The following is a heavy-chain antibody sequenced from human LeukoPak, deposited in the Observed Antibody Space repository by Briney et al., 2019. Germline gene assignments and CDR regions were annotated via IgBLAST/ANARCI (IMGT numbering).Heavy chain of an antibody. CDR3: ARARHGILTGYYLDY. D-gene: IGHD3-9*01. CDR2: IWYDGSNK. Sequence: GRSLRLSCAASGFTFGSYGMHWVRQAPGKGGEGVTVIWYDGSNKYYADSVKSRFTISRDNSKDTMYLQMNSLRAEDTAVYYCARARHGILTGYYLDYWGQGTLVTVSS. V-gene: IGHV3-33*01. J-gene: IGHJ4*02. CDR1: GFTFGSYG.